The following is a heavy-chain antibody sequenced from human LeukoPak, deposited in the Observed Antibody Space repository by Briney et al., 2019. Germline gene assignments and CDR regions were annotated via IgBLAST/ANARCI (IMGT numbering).Heavy chain of an antibody. D-gene: IGHD6-19*01. CDR1: GGSFSGYY. J-gene: IGHJ5*02. V-gene: IGHV4-34*01. CDR3: ARDRIAVAGTAFDP. CDR2: INHSGSA. Sequence: KPSETLSLTCAVYGGSFSGYYWSWIRQPPGKGLEWIGEINHSGSANYNPSLKSRVTISVDTFKNQFSLKLSSVTAADTAVYYCARDRIAVAGTAFDPWGQGTLVTVSS.